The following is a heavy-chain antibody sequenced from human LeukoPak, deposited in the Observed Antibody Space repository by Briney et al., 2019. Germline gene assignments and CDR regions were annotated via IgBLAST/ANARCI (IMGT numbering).Heavy chain of an antibody. Sequence: SQTLSLTCTVSGGSISSGDYYWSWIRQPPGKGLEWIGYIYYTGSTYYNPSLKSRVTISVDTSKNQFSLKLSSVTAADTAVYYCAREAAAALGFGDYWGQGTLVTVSS. CDR1: GGSISSGDYY. V-gene: IGHV4-30-4*01. D-gene: IGHD6-13*01. CDR3: AREAAAALGFGDY. CDR2: IYYTGST. J-gene: IGHJ4*02.